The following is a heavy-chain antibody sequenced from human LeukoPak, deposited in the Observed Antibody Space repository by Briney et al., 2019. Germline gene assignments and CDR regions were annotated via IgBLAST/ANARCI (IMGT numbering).Heavy chain of an antibody. CDR2: ISSSSSYI. Sequence: GGSLRLSCAASGFTFSSYSMNWVRQAPGKGLEWVSSISSSSSYIYYADSVKGRFTISRDNAKNSLYLQMNSLRAEDTAVYYCARETRRYYYDSSGSYEVDAFDIWGQGTMVTVSS. CDR3: ARETRRYYYDSSGSYEVDAFDI. J-gene: IGHJ3*02. V-gene: IGHV3-21*01. CDR1: GFTFSSYS. D-gene: IGHD3-22*01.